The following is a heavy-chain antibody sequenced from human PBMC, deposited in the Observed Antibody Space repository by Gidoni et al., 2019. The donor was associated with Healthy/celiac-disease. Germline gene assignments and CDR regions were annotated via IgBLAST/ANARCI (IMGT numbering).Heavy chain of an antibody. V-gene: IGHV3-21*01. Sequence: EVQLVESGGGLVKPGGSLRLSCAASGFTFSSYSMNWVRQAPGKGLEWVSSISSSSSYIYYADSVKGRFTISRDNAKNSLYLQMNSLRAEDTAVYYCARDESLVRGVMGAFDIWGQGTMVTVSS. J-gene: IGHJ3*02. D-gene: IGHD3-10*01. CDR1: GFTFSSYS. CDR2: ISSSSSYI. CDR3: ARDESLVRGVMGAFDI.